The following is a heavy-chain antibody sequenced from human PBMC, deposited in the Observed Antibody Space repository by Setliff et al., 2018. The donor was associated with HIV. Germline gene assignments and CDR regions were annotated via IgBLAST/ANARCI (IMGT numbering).Heavy chain of an antibody. CDR3: ARYQWELLKGAIDY. Sequence: PGESLKISCSASGFTFRSYWMYWVRQPPGKGLVWFSRINIDGGSTNYSDSGKGRFTISRDNSKNTLYLQMNILRAEDTAVYYCARYQWELLKGAIDYWGQGTLVTVSS. V-gene: IGHV3-74*01. D-gene: IGHD1-26*01. CDR1: GFTFRSYW. J-gene: IGHJ4*02. CDR2: INIDGGST.